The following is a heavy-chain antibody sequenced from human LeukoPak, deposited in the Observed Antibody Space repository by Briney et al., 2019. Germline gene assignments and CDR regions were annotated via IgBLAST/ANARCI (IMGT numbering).Heavy chain of an antibody. CDR3: ARHARRDAYNPNDY. Sequence: PSETLSLSCTVSGGSISSYYWSWIRQPPGKELEWIGYIHSTGTTKFKPSLESRVTMSVDTSKNQFSLKLGSVTAADTAVYYCARHARRDAYNPNDYWGQGTLVTVSS. CDR1: GGSISSYY. CDR2: IHSTGTT. J-gene: IGHJ4*02. D-gene: IGHD5-24*01. V-gene: IGHV4-4*09.